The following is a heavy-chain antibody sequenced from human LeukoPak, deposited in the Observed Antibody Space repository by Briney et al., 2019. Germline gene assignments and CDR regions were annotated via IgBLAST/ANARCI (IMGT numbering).Heavy chain of an antibody. CDR3: ARYFVTTRYFDY. CDR2: IYHSGST. CDR1: GYSISSGSY. D-gene: IGHD4-17*01. J-gene: IGHJ4*02. Sequence: SETLSLTCAVSGYSISSGSYGGWIRQPPGKGLEWIGSIYHSGSTYYNPSLKSRVTISVDTSKNQFSLKLSSVTAADTAVYYCARYFVTTRYFDYWGQGTLVTVSS. V-gene: IGHV4-38-2*01.